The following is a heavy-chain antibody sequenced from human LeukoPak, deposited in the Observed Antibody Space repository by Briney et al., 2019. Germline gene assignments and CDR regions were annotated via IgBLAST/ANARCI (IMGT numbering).Heavy chain of an antibody. CDR2: IWYDGSNT. CDR1: GFTFSIYG. D-gene: IGHD6-19*01. Sequence: GRSLRLSCAASGFTFSIYGMHWVRQAPGKGLEWMAVIWYDGSNTHYADSVKGRLTISRDNSKNTLYLQMNSLRTEDTAVYYCVRPYSSGWRDAFDIWGQGTMVTVSS. J-gene: IGHJ3*02. CDR3: VRPYSSGWRDAFDI. V-gene: IGHV3-33*01.